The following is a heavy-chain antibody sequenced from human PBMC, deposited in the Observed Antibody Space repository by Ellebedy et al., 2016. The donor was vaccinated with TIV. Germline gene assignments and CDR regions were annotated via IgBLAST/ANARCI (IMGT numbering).Heavy chain of an antibody. CDR1: GFTFSDYQ. D-gene: IGHD6-13*01. CDR2: ISSSSSST. CDR3: ARDSEYSSIWNGNAFDI. Sequence: GESLKISCAASGFTFSDYQMSWLRQAPRKGPEWVSYISSSSSSTNYADSVKGRFTISRDNAKNSLYLQMNSLRDEDTAVYYCARDSEYSSIWNGNAFDIWGQGTMVTVSS. J-gene: IGHJ3*02. V-gene: IGHV3-11*06.